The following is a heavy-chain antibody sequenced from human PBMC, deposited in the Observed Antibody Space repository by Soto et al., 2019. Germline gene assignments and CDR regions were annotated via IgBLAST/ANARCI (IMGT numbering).Heavy chain of an antibody. Sequence: PGGSLRLSCAASGFNFNSYTISWVRQAPGKRLEWLSSISSSGYIFSTDSVRGRFTISRDNAKNSVYLQINSLRAEDTAVYFCARDCSGGSCYPGMDVCGQGTTVTVSS. CDR2: ISSSGYI. CDR1: GFNFNSYT. D-gene: IGHD2-15*01. J-gene: IGHJ6*02. V-gene: IGHV3-21*01. CDR3: ARDCSGGSCYPGMDV.